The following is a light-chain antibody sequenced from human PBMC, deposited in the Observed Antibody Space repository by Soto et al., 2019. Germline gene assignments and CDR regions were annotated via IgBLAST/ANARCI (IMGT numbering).Light chain of an antibody. J-gene: IGLJ1*01. CDR1: SSDVGGYDY. CDR3: SSYAGRTLYV. Sequence: QSVLTQPPSASGYPGQSVTISCTGTSSDVGGYDYVSWYQQRPGKAPKLLIHEVTKRPSGVPDRFSGSKSGNTASLTVSGLQAEDEADYYCSSYAGRTLYVFGTGTKVTVL. CDR2: EVT. V-gene: IGLV2-8*01.